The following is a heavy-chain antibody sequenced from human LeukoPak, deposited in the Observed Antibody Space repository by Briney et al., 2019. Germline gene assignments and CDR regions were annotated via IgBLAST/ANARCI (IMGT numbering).Heavy chain of an antibody. J-gene: IGHJ6*02. CDR1: GGSISSYY. CDR3: ARSVSSTSFYYYYYGMDV. Sequence: SETLSLTCTVSGGSISSYYWSWIRQPPGRGLEWIGYIYYSGSTSYNPSLKSRVTISVDTSKNQFSLKLSSVTAADTAVYYCARSVSSTSFYYYYYGMDVWGQGTTVTVSS. V-gene: IGHV4-59*01. CDR2: IYYSGST. D-gene: IGHD2-2*01.